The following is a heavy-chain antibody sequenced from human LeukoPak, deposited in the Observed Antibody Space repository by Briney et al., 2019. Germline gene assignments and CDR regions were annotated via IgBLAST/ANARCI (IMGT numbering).Heavy chain of an antibody. J-gene: IGHJ4*02. V-gene: IGHV4-38-2*02. Sequence: SETLSLTCTVSGYSISSGYYWGWIRQPPGKGLEWFGSIYHSGSTYYNPSLKSRVTISVDTSKNQFSLKLSSVTAADTAVYYCARVGDTAGTTWSFDYWGQGTLVTVSS. CDR2: IYHSGST. D-gene: IGHD5-18*01. CDR1: GYSISSGYY. CDR3: ARVGDTAGTTWSFDY.